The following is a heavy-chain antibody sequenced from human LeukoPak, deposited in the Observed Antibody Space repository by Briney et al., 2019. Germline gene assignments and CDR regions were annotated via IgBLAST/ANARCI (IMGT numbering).Heavy chain of an antibody. CDR3: ARKGYCSGGSCYSTYFDY. CDR2: INSDGSST. J-gene: IGHJ4*02. Sequence: PGGSLRLSCAASGFTFSSYWMHWVRQAPGKGLVWVSRINSDGSSTSYADSVKGRFTISRDNAKNTLYLQMNSLRAEDTAVYYCARKGYCSGGSCYSTYFDYWGQGTLVTVFS. CDR1: GFTFSSYW. D-gene: IGHD2-15*01. V-gene: IGHV3-74*01.